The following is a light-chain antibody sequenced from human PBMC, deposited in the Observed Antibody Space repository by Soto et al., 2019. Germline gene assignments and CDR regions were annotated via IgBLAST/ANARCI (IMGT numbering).Light chain of an antibody. Sequence: EIVLTQSPGTLSLSPGGRATLSCRASQSVSSSYLAWYQQKPGQAPRLLIYGASSRATGIPDRFSGSGSGTDFTLTISRLEPEDFAVYYCQQYGRSPASFGQGTRLEIK. CDR3: QQYGRSPAS. CDR2: GAS. V-gene: IGKV3-20*01. J-gene: IGKJ5*01. CDR1: QSVSSSY.